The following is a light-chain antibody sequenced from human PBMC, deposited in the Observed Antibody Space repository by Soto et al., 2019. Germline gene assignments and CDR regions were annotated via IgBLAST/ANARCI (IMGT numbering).Light chain of an antibody. CDR1: VSDVGGYTY. CDR3: SSFTSKHTLL. V-gene: IGLV2-14*01. Sequence: QSALTQPASVSGSPGQSITISCTGTVSDVGGYTYVSWYQQHPGKAPKLLIYDVINRPSGVSNRFSGSKSGNTASLTISGLQSEDEADYYCSSFTSKHTLLFGGGTKVTVL. CDR2: DVI. J-gene: IGLJ2*01.